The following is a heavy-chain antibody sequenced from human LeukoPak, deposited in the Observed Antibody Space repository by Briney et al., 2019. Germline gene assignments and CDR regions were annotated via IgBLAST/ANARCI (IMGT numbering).Heavy chain of an antibody. Sequence: ASVKVSCKASGFTFTSHYLHWVRQAPGQGLEWMGVINPSEGSTSYAQMFQGRVTMTRDTSTSTVYMELNSLRSEDTAVYYCARGTGNYFYYFDYWGQGTLVTVSS. CDR3: ARGTGNYFYYFDY. CDR2: INPSEGST. D-gene: IGHD1-26*01. V-gene: IGHV1-46*01. J-gene: IGHJ4*02. CDR1: GFTFTSHY.